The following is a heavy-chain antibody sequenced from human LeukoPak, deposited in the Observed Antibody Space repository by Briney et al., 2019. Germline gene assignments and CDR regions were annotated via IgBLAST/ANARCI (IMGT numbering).Heavy chain of an antibody. V-gene: IGHV4-34*01. CDR3: ARADYSKEGYYHMDV. CDR2: INHSGST. D-gene: IGHD4-11*01. J-gene: IGHJ6*03. Sequence: SETLSLTCAVYGGSLSGYYWSLIRQPPGKGLGWIGEINHSGSTNYNPSLKSRVTISVDTSKNQFSLKLSSVTAADTAVYYCARADYSKEGYYHMDVWGKGTTVTVSS. CDR1: GGSLSGYY.